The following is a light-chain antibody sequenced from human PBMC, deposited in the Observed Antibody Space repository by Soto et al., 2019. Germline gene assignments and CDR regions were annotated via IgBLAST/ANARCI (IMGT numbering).Light chain of an antibody. Sequence: EIVLTQSPATLSLSPGERATLSCRASQSFNSYYLAWYRHKPGQPPRLLIYGASSRATGIPARFSGSGSGTDFTLTISSLEPEDFAVYYCQQRSNWPPYTFGQGTKLEIK. J-gene: IGKJ2*01. CDR2: GAS. CDR3: QQRSNWPPYT. CDR1: QSFNSYY. V-gene: IGKV3-11*01.